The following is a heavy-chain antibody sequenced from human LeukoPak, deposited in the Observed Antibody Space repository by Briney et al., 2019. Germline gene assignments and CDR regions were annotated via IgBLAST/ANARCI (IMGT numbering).Heavy chain of an antibody. CDR2: IYYTGST. D-gene: IGHD3-9*01. Sequence: PSETLSLTCSVSGASLSTSPYYWGWIRQPPGKGLEWIGNIYYTGSTYYNVSLNSRVTISIDTSKNLFSLRLNSMTAADTAVYYCARAGERYLGWLFFKPTYWGQGNLVTVSS. CDR3: ARAGERYLGWLFFKPTY. J-gene: IGHJ4*02. V-gene: IGHV4-39*01. CDR1: GASLSTSPYY.